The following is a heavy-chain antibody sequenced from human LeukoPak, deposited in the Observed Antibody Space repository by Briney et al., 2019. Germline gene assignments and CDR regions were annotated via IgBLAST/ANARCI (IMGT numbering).Heavy chain of an antibody. V-gene: IGHV4-34*01. Sequence: PSETLSLTCAVYGGSFSGYYWSWIRQPPGKGLEWIGEINHSGSTNYNPSHKSRVTISVDTSKNQFSLKLSSVTAADTAVYYCARAAPDFWSGYYPLYFDYWGQGTLVTVSS. CDR2: INHSGST. D-gene: IGHD3-3*01. CDR3: ARAAPDFWSGYYPLYFDY. J-gene: IGHJ4*02. CDR1: GGSFSGYY.